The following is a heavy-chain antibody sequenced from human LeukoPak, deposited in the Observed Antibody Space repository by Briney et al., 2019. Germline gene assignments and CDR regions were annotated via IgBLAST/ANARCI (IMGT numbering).Heavy chain of an antibody. V-gene: IGHV3-33*08. CDR2: IWYDGSNK. CDR1: GFTFSNYA. D-gene: IGHD2-15*01. J-gene: IGHJ4*02. Sequence: GGSLRLSCAASGFTFSNYAMSWVRQAPGKGLEWVAVIWYDGSNKYYADSVKGRFTISRDNSKNTLYLQMNSLRAEDTAVYYCARDYGYCSGGSCYSPYYFDYWGQGTLVTVSS. CDR3: ARDYGYCSGGSCYSPYYFDY.